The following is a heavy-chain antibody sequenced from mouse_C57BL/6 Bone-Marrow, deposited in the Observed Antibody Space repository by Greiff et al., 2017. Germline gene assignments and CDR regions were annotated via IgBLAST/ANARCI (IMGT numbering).Heavy chain of an antibody. CDR1: GFTFSSYA. CDR3: ARESYDGYYVPFAY. Sequence: EVKLVESGGGLVKPGGSLKLSCAASGFTFSSYAMSWVRQTPEKRLEWVATISDGGSYTYYPDNVKGRFTISRDNAKNTLYLQMSHLKSENTAMYYCARESYDGYYVPFAYWGQGSLVTVSA. D-gene: IGHD2-3*01. CDR2: ISDGGSYT. V-gene: IGHV5-4*01. J-gene: IGHJ3*01.